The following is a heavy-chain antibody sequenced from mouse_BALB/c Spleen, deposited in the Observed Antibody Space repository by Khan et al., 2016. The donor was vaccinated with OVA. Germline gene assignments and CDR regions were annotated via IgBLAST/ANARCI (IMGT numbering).Heavy chain of an antibody. D-gene: IGHD2-14*01. CDR1: GYTFTSYV. CDR2: IYPYNDDT. J-gene: IGHJ2*01. CDR3: ARNYRYDVYFDY. V-gene: IGHV1S136*01. Sequence: VQLKQSGPELVKPGASVKMSCKASGYTFTSYVIHWVKQKPGQGLEWIGYIYPYNDDTKSTEKFKGKATLTSDKSSSPAYMELRSLTSEDSAVYYCARNYRYDVYFDYWGQGTTLTVSS.